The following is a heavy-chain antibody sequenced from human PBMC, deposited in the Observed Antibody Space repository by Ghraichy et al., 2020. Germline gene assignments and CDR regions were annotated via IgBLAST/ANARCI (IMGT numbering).Heavy chain of an antibody. Sequence: GGSLRLSCAASGFTFSSYAISWVRQAPGKGLEWVSAISGSGGSTYYADSVKGRFTISRDNSKNTLYLQMNSLRAEDTAVYYCAKAPSSGWYRNNSPFDYWGQGTLVTVSS. CDR1: GFTFSSYA. CDR2: ISGSGGST. CDR3: AKAPSSGWYRNNSPFDY. D-gene: IGHD6-19*01. J-gene: IGHJ4*02. V-gene: IGHV3-23*01.